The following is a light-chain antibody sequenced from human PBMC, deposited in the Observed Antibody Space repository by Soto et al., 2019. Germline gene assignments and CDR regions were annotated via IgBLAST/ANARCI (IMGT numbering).Light chain of an antibody. CDR1: QSLLHRNGYNY. J-gene: IGKJ3*01. CDR2: LGS. V-gene: IGKV2-28*01. CDR3: MQALQTSFT. Sequence: DIVMTQSPLSLSVTPGEPASISCRCSQSLLHRNGYNYLDWYLQKPGQSPQLLISLGSNRASGVPDRLSGSGSGTDFTLTITRVEAGDVGVYYCMQALQTSFTFGPGTRVDI.